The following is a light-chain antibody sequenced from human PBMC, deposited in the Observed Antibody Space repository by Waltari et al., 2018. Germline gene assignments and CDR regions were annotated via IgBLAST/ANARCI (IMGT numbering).Light chain of an antibody. Sequence: EIVLTQSPGTLSLSPGERATLSCRASQSISTRYLAWYQQHPGQAPRLLIYAASSSATGSPDRFSGSGSGTDFILTITRLEPEDFAVYYCQQYDTSLITFGQGTRLEIK. CDR2: AAS. CDR3: QQYDTSLIT. V-gene: IGKV3-20*01. CDR1: QSISTRY. J-gene: IGKJ5*01.